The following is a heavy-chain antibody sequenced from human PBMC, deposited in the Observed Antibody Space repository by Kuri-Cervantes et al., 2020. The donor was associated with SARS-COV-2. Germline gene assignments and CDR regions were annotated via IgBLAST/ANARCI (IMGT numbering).Heavy chain of an antibody. CDR1: GFTFSNAW. V-gene: IGHV3-48*04. D-gene: IGHD3-10*01. J-gene: IGHJ6*02. CDR3: AREKFGYYGSGSPSYGMDV. Sequence: GESLKISCAASGFTFSNAWMNWVRQAPGKGLEWVSCISSSGSTIYYADSVRGRFTISRDNAKNSLYLQMNSLRAEDTAVYYCAREKFGYYGSGSPSYGMDVWGQGTTVTVSS. CDR2: ISSSGSTI.